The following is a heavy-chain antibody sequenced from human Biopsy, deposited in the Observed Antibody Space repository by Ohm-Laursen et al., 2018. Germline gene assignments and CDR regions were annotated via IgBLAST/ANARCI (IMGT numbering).Heavy chain of an antibody. V-gene: IGHV4-59*01. D-gene: IGHD5/OR15-5a*01. Sequence: SQTLSLTCTVSSGSMSSYYWTWIRQPPGKGLEWIGYIYNSGSTNYNPSLKSRVTISVAVDTSKSQFSLRLSSVTAADTAMYYCARGEAGVYDALDIWGQGTMVIVSS. J-gene: IGHJ3*02. CDR1: SGSMSSYY. CDR3: ARGEAGVYDALDI. CDR2: IYNSGST.